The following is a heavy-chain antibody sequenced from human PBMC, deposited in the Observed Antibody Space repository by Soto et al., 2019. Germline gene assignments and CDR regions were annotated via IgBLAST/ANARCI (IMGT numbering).Heavy chain of an antibody. Sequence: QVQLVESGGGVVQPGRSLRLSCAASGFTFSSYGMHWVRQAPGKGLEWVAVIWYDGSNKYYADSVKGRFTISRDNSKNTLDLHMNTLRAEDTAVYYCARGVTASVEDYGMDVWCQGNPGSVSS. J-gene: IGHJ6*02. V-gene: IGHV3-33*01. CDR1: GFTFSSYG. D-gene: IGHD6-19*01. CDR2: IWYDGSNK. CDR3: ARGVTASVEDYGMDV.